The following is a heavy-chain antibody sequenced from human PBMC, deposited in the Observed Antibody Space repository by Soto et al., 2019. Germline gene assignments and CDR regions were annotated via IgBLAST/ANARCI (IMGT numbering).Heavy chain of an antibody. D-gene: IGHD6-19*01. CDR2: IYYSGST. Sequence: QLQLQESGPGLVKPSETLSLTCTVSGGSISSSSYYWGWIRQPPGKGLEWIGSIYYSGSTYYNPSLKSRVTISVDTSKNQFSLKLSSVTAADTAVYYCARGLYGITRGSGWYWGYWGQGTLVTVSS. CDR3: ARGLYGITRGSGWYWGY. CDR1: GGSISSSSYY. J-gene: IGHJ4*02. V-gene: IGHV4-39*01.